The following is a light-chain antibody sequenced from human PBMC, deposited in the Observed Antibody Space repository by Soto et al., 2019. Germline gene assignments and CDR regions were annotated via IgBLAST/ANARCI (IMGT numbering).Light chain of an antibody. CDR2: EVT. CDR3: SSYTNINTRACV. CDR1: SSYVGDYDY. V-gene: IGLV2-14*01. J-gene: IGLJ1*01. Sequence: QSALTQPRSVSGSPGQSVTISCTGTSSYVGDYDYVSWYQQYPGKAPKLMIYEVTDRPSGVSNRFSGSKSGNTASLTISGLQAEDEAEYYCSSYTNINTRACVFGTGTKLTVL.